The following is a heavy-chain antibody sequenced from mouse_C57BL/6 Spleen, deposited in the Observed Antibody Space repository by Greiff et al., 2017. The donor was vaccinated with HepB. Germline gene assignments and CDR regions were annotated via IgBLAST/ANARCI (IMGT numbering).Heavy chain of an antibody. CDR2: INYDGSST. CDR1: GFTFSDYY. Sequence: EVKLVESEGGLVQPGSSMKLSCTASGFTFSDYYMAWVRQVPEKGLEWVANINYDGSSTYYLDSLKSRFIISRDNAKNILYLQMSSLKSEDTATYYCARETAQAGYFDYWGQGTTLTVSS. J-gene: IGHJ2*01. V-gene: IGHV5-16*01. CDR3: ARETAQAGYFDY. D-gene: IGHD3-2*02.